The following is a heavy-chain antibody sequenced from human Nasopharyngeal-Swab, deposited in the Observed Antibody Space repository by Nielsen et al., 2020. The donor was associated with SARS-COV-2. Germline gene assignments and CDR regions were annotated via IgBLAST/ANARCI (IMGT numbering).Heavy chain of an antibody. CDR1: GGSISSYY. CDR2: IYYSGST. V-gene: IGHV4-59*08. D-gene: IGHD7-27*01. J-gene: IGHJ6*02. Sequence: GSLRLSCTVSGGSISSYYWSWIRQPPGKGLEWIGYIYYSGSTNYNPSLKSRVTISVDTSKNQFSLNLSSVTAADTAVYYCARLDWVGKDYGMDVWGQGTTVTVSS. CDR3: ARLDWVGKDYGMDV.